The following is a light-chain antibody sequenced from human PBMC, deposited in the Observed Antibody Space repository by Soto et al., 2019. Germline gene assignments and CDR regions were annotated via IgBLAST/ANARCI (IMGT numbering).Light chain of an antibody. V-gene: IGLV2-11*01. J-gene: IGLJ1*01. CDR2: DVS. Sequence: QSALTQPRSVSGSPGQSVTLSCTGTSSDVGGYNYVSWYQQHPGKAPKLMIYDVSARPSGVPDRFSGAKSGNTASLTISGLQAEDVADYYCCSYAGSYTFVFAPGTKLTVL. CDR1: SSDVGGYNY. CDR3: CSYAGSYTFV.